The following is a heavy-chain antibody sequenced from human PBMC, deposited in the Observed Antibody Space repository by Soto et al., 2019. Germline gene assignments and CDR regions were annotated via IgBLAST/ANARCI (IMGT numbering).Heavy chain of an antibody. J-gene: IGHJ4*02. CDR1: GYTFTSYY. CDR3: AREVVVIRALDY. D-gene: IGHD3-22*01. CDR2: INPSGGST. Sequence: QVQLVQSGAEVKKPGASVKVSCKASGYTFTSYYMHSVRQAPGQGLEWMGIINPSGGSTSYAQKFQGRVTMTRDTSTSTVYMELSSLRSEDTAVYYCAREVVVIRALDYWGQGTLVTVSS. V-gene: IGHV1-46*01.